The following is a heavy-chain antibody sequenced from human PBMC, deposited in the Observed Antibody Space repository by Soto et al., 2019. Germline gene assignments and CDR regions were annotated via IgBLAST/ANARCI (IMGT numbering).Heavy chain of an antibody. CDR1: GFTFSSYG. CDR3: ARATTYYYDSSGYWSLNY. J-gene: IGHJ4*02. D-gene: IGHD3-22*01. Sequence: GGSLRLSCAASGFTFSSYGMHWVRQAPGKGLEWVAVIWYDGSNKYYADYVKGRFTISRDNSKNTLYLQMNSLRAEDTAVYYCARATTYYYDSSGYWSLNYWGQGALVTVSS. CDR2: IWYDGSNK. V-gene: IGHV3-33*01.